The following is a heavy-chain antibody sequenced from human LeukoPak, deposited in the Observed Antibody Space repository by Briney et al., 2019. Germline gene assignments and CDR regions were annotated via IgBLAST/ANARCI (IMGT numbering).Heavy chain of an antibody. CDR2: IHYSGST. D-gene: IGHD6-19*01. CDR1: GGSISSSSYY. Sequence: PSETLSLTCTVFGGSISSSSYYWGWIRQPPGKGLEWIGSIHYSGSTNYNPSLKSRVTISVDTSKNQFSLKLSSVTAADTAVYYCARGTLYRGWSYYLDFWGQGSQVTVSS. CDR3: ARGTLYRGWSYYLDF. V-gene: IGHV4-39*07. J-gene: IGHJ4*02.